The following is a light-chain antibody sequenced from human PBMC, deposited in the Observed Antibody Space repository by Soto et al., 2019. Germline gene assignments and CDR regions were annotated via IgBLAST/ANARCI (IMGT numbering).Light chain of an antibody. CDR2: SAS. CDR3: QQLNSFPRT. Sequence: DIQLTQSPSFLSASVGDRVTITCRASQGISTFLAWYQQKPGKAPKLLIYSASTLQSGVPSRFSGSGSGTDFTITISSLQPEDFTTYYCQQLNSFPRTFGQGTKVEIK. CDR1: QGISTF. V-gene: IGKV1-9*01. J-gene: IGKJ1*01.